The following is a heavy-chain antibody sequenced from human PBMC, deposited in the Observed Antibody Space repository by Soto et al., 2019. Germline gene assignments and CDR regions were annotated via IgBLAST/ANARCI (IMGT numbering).Heavy chain of an antibody. CDR3: ARGFNLRWGTYDAFDI. Sequence: GGSLRLSCAASGFTFSSYDMHWVRQATGIGLEWVSAIGTAGDTYYPGSVKGRFTISRENAKNSLYLQMNSLRAEDTAVYYCARGFNLRWGTYDAFDIWGQGTMVTVSS. CDR1: GFTFSSYD. V-gene: IGHV3-13*01. CDR2: IGTAGDT. J-gene: IGHJ3*02. D-gene: IGHD4-17*01.